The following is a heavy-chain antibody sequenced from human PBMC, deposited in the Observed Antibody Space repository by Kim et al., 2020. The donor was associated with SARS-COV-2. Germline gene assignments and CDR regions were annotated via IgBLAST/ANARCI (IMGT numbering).Heavy chain of an antibody. D-gene: IGHD3-10*01. CDR3: AKAEYYYGSGSYFIDY. V-gene: IGHV3-30*02. J-gene: IGHJ4*02. Sequence: SVKGRFTISRDNSENTLYLQMNSLRAEDTAVYYCAKAEYYYGSGSYFIDYCGQGTLVTVSA.